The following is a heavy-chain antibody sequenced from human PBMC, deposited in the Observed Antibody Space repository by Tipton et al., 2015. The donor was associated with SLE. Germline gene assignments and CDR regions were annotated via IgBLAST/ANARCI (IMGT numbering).Heavy chain of an antibody. CDR3: ARGYRCYGRRGYHWYLDL. V-gene: IGHV4-59*01. D-gene: IGHD2-2*01. CDR2: IYYSGST. J-gene: IGHJ2*01. CDR1: GGSISSYY. Sequence: TLSLTCTVSGGSISSYYWSWIRQPPGKGLEWIGYIYYSGSTNYNPSLKSRVTISVDTSKNQFSLKLSSVTAAGTAVYYCARGYRCYGRRGYHWYLDLWGRGTLVTVSS.